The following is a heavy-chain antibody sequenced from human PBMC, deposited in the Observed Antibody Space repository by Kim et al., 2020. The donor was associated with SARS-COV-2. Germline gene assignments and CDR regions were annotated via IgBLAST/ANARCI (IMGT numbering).Heavy chain of an antibody. D-gene: IGHD5-12*01. CDR2: INHSGST. CDR3: ARGDKWLRWPRPFDY. Sequence: SETLSLTCAVYGGSFSGYYWSWIRQPPGKGLEWIGEINHSGSTNYNPSLKSRVTISGDTSKNQFSLKLSSVTAADTAVYYCARGDKWLRWPRPFDYWGQGTVVTVSS. J-gene: IGHJ4*02. V-gene: IGHV4-34*01. CDR1: GGSFSGYY.